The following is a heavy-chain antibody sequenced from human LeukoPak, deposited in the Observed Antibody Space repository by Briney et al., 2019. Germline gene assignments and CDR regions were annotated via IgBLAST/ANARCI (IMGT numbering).Heavy chain of an antibody. CDR2: IYYRGSS. Sequence: SETLSLTCTVSGGSIGSYYWSWIRQPPGKGLEWVGYIYYRGSSNYNPSFKSRVTISVDTSKNQFFLKLSSVTAADTAVYYCARDRSSSGWEPFDPWGQGILVTVSS. CDR3: ARDRSSSGWEPFDP. J-gene: IGHJ5*02. V-gene: IGHV4-59*01. CDR1: GGSIGSYY. D-gene: IGHD3-22*01.